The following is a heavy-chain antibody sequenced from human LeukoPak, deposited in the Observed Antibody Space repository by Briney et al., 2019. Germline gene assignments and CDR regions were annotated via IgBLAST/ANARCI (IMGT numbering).Heavy chain of an antibody. V-gene: IGHV3-15*01. D-gene: IGHD2-15*01. CDR1: GLTFSNAW. CDR3: TIAYCSGGSCYGYYFDY. J-gene: IGHJ4*02. Sequence: KPGGSLRLSCAASGLTFSNAWMSWVRQAPGKGLEWVGRIKSKTDGGTTDYAAPVKGRFTISRDDSKNTLYLQMNSLKTEDTAVYYCTIAYCSGGSCYGYYFDYWGQGTLVTVSS. CDR2: IKSKTDGGTT.